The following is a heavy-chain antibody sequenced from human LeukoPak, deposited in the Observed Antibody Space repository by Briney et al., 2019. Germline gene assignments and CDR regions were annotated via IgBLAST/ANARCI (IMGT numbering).Heavy chain of an antibody. CDR1: GFTFSSYS. CDR2: ISSSSSTI. D-gene: IGHD3-22*01. CDR3: ARPSPNRYYYDSSGYYY. Sequence: GGSLRLSCAASGFTFSSYSMNWVRQAPGKGLEWVSYISSSSSTIHYADSVKGRFTISRDNAKNSLYLQMNSLRAEDTAVYYCARPSPNRYYYDSSGYYYWGQGTLVTVSS. V-gene: IGHV3-48*04. J-gene: IGHJ4*02.